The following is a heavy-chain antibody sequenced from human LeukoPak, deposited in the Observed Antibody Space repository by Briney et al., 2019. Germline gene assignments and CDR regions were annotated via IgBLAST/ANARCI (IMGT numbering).Heavy chain of an antibody. Sequence: GGSLRLSCAASGFXFSNYAISWVRQAPGKGLEWVSVISGSGGSTYYADSVKGRLTISRDNSKNTLFLQMSSLRAEDTAVYYCAKGILSVNDYWGQGTLVTVSS. CDR2: ISGSGGST. D-gene: IGHD2-15*01. J-gene: IGHJ4*02. CDR3: AKGILSVNDY. V-gene: IGHV3-23*01. CDR1: GFXFSNYA.